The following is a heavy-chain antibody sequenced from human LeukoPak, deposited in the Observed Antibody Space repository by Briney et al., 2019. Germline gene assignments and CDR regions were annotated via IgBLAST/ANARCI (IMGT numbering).Heavy chain of an antibody. V-gene: IGHV3-64D*09. CDR2: ISSNGGST. Sequence: GGSLRLSCSASGFTFSSYAMHWVRQAPGKGLEYVSAISSNGGSTYYADSVKGRFTISRDNSKNTLYLQMSSLRAEDTAVYYCVKGYDIAMVSALDYWGQGTLVTVSS. J-gene: IGHJ4*02. CDR3: VKGYDIAMVSALDY. CDR1: GFTFSSYA. D-gene: IGHD5-18*01.